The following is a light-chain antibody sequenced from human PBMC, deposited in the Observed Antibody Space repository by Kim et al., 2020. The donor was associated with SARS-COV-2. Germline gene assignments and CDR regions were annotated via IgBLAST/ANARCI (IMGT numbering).Light chain of an antibody. Sequence: VSPGERATLSCKASRSVGINLAWYQQKPGQAPRLLIYGASTRATGFPDRFSGSGAGTEFTLTISSLQSEDSAVYYCQEYNNWSLSFGGGTKVEIK. CDR3: QEYNNWSLS. J-gene: IGKJ4*01. CDR2: GAS. V-gene: IGKV3-15*01. CDR1: RSVGIN.